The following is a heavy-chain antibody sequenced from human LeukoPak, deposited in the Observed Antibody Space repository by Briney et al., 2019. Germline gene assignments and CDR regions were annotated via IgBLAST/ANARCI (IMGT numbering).Heavy chain of an antibody. CDR2: ISAYNGNT. D-gene: IGHD6-19*01. V-gene: IGHV1-18*01. CDR1: GYTFTSYG. CDR3: ARSSGWSDYYYYGMDV. J-gene: IGHJ6*02. Sequence: ASVKVSCKPSGYTFTSYGISWVRQAPGQGLEWMGWISAYNGNTNYAQKLQGGVTMTTDTSTSTAYMELRSLRSDDTAVYYCARSSGWSDYYYYGMDVWGQGTTVTVSS.